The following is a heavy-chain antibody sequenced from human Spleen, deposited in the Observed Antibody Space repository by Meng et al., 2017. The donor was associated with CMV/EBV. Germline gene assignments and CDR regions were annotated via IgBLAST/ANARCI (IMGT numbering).Heavy chain of an antibody. J-gene: IGHJ4*02. Sequence: GASMGRSGYFCGWIRQPPGKGLELIGNRHFSESTNYNQSLASRVTISVDTAKNQFSLTLRFVTAADTDVYYCARARDYGGNYGFVDYWGQGTLVTVSS. CDR1: GASMGRSGYF. V-gene: IGHV4-39*01. CDR3: ARARDYGGNYGFVDY. CDR2: RHFSEST. D-gene: IGHD4/OR15-4a*01.